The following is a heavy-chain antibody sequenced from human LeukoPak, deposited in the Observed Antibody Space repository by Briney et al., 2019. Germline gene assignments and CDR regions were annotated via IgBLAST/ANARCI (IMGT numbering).Heavy chain of an antibody. CDR1: GFTFSSYA. D-gene: IGHD3-10*01. CDR2: ISGSGGST. Sequence: PGGSLRLSCAASGFTFSSYAMSWVRQAPGKGLEWVSAISGSGGSTYYADSVEGRFTISRDNSKNTLYLQMNSLRAEDTAVYYCAKDRTPDVLLWFGGPAGTWGQGTLVTVSS. V-gene: IGHV3-23*01. CDR3: AKDRTPDVLLWFGGPAGT. J-gene: IGHJ5*02.